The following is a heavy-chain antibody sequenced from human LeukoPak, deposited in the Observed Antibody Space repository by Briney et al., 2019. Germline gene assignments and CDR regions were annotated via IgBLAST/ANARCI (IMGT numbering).Heavy chain of an antibody. J-gene: IGHJ6*02. V-gene: IGHV3-7*03. Sequence: GGSLRLSCAASGFTFSSYWMNWARQAPGKGLEWVASVNHNGNVIYYVDSVKGRFTISRDNAKNSLYLQMSNLRAEDTAVYFCARGGGLDVWGQGATVTVSS. CDR3: ARGGGLDV. CDR2: VNHNGNVI. D-gene: IGHD3-16*01. CDR1: GFTFSSYW.